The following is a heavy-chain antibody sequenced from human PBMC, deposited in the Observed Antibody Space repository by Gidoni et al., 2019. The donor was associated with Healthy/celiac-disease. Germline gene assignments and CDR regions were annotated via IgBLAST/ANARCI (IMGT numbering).Heavy chain of an antibody. D-gene: IGHD3-22*01. CDR3: AKDRRYYDSSGYSSPVGPSGGVDV. V-gene: IGHV3-23*01. CDR1: GFTFSSYA. Sequence: SLRLSCAASGFTFSSYALSWVRQAPGKGLEWVSAISGSGGSTYYADSVKGRFTISRDNSKNPLYLQMNSLRAEDTAVYYCAKDRRYYDSSGYSSPVGPSGGVDVWGQGTTVTVSS. CDR2: ISGSGGST. J-gene: IGHJ6*02.